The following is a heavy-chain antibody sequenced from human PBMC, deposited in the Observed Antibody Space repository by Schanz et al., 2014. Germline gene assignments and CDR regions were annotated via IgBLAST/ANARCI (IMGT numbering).Heavy chain of an antibody. CDR2: ISAYSGNS. D-gene: IGHD1-26*01. V-gene: IGHV1-18*01. Sequence: QVQLVQSGAEVKKPGASVKVSCKASGYTLTGFGVSWVRQAPGQGREWMGWISAYSGNSKYAQKLQGRVTMTTDTSTNTAYMELRSLISDDTAVYYCARFNSGSHSPPYYYYGMDVWGQGTTVTVSS. CDR3: ARFNSGSHSPPYYYYGMDV. J-gene: IGHJ6*02. CDR1: GYTLTGFG.